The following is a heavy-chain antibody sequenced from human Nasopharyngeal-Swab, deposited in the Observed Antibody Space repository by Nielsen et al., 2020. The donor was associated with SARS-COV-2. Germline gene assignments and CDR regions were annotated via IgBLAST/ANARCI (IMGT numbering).Heavy chain of an antibody. V-gene: IGHV4-59*12. CDR2: VYYTGST. D-gene: IGHD3-3*01. Sequence: SETLSLTCSVSGGSLTSDIEDFYWTWIRRPPGKGLEWIGHVYYTGSTTYNPSLKSRVTMSVDTSRNQFSLNLDSLTAADTAVYYCARLDPFGSEDKWGQGTLVTVSS. CDR1: GGSLTSDIEDFY. CDR3: ARLDPFGSEDK. J-gene: IGHJ4*02.